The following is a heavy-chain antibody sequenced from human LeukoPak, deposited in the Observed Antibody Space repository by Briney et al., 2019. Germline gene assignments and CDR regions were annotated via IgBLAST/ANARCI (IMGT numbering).Heavy chain of an antibody. Sequence: PSETLSLICAVFGGSFSGYYWTWIRQPPGKGLEWIGYIYYSGSTNYNPSLKSRVTISVDTSKNQFSLKLSSVTAADTAVYYCARGEYSSSSGLDYWGQGTLVTVSS. CDR3: ARGEYSSSSGLDY. CDR1: GGSFSGYY. V-gene: IGHV4-59*01. J-gene: IGHJ4*02. CDR2: IYYSGST. D-gene: IGHD6-6*01.